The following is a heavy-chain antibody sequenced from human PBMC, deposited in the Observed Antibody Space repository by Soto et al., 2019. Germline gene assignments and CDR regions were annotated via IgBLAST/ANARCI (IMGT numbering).Heavy chain of an antibody. CDR3: ARPNDAAGPPIY. V-gene: IGHV3-74*01. D-gene: IGHD6-19*01. J-gene: IGHJ4*02. CDR2: INSDGSST. CDR1: GFTFSSYW. Sequence: GGSLTLSCAASGFTFSSYWMHWVRQAPGKGLVWVSRINSDGSSTSYADSVKGRFTISRDNAKNTLYVQMNSLRAEDTAVYYCARPNDAAGPPIYWGQGTLVTVSS.